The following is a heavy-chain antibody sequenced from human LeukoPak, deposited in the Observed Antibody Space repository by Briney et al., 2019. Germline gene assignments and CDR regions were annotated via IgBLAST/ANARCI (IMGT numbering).Heavy chain of an antibody. CDR1: GRSLSSYY. D-gene: IGHD4-17*01. J-gene: IGHJ4*02. Sequence: KASETLSLTCTVSGRSLSSYYWSWIRQPPGKGLEWIGYIYYSVSTNYNPSLKSRVTISVDTSKNQFSLKLSSVTAADTAVYYCAREHDYGDYAAIDYWGQGTLVTVSS. CDR3: AREHDYGDYAAIDY. CDR2: IYYSVST. V-gene: IGHV4-59*01.